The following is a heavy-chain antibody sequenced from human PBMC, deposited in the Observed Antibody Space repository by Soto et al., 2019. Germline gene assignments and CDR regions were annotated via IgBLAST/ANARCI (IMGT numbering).Heavy chain of an antibody. J-gene: IGHJ4*02. CDR2: IKSKTDGGTT. CDR3: TTDLRHMVRGVINSRVDY. Sequence: GGSLRLSCGASGFKFSDAWMSWVRKATGKGLEWVGRIKSKTDGGTTDYAAPVKGRFTISRDDSKNTLYLQMNSLKTEDTAVYYCTTDLRHMVRGVINSRVDYWGQGTLVTVSS. V-gene: IGHV3-15*01. CDR1: GFKFSDAW. D-gene: IGHD3-10*01.